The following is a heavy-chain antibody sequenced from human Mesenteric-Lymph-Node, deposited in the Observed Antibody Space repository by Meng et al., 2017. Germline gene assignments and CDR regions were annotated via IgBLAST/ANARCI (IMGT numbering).Heavy chain of an antibody. J-gene: IGHJ5*02. CDR1: GGTFSSYA. CDR3: ARDFTMVRGVPNWFDP. Sequence: SVKVSCKASGGTFSSYAISWVRQAPGQGLEWMGGIIPIFGTANYAQKFQGRVTITADESTSTAYMELSSLRSEDTAVYYCARDFTMVRGVPNWFDPWGQGTLVTVSS. D-gene: IGHD3-10*01. CDR2: IIPIFGTA. V-gene: IGHV1-69*13.